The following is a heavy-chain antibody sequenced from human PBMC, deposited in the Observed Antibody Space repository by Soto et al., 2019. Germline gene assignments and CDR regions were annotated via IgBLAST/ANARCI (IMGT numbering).Heavy chain of an antibody. CDR2: ISWNSGSI. CDR3: AKGDEEYYYYYMDV. V-gene: IGHV3-9*01. CDR1: GFTFDDYA. Sequence: PGGSLRLSCAASGFTFDDYAMHWVRQAPGKGLEWVSGISWNSGSIGYADSVKGRFTISRDNAKNSLYLQMNSLRAEDTALYYCAKGDEEYYYYYMDVWGKGTTVNAS. J-gene: IGHJ6*03.